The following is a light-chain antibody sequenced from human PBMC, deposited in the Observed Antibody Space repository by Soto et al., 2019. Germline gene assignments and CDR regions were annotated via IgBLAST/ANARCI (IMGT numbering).Light chain of an antibody. CDR1: QSVSGSS. CDR3: QQYGTSPET. J-gene: IGKJ2*01. Sequence: EIVLTQSPGTLSLSPGEGATLSCRASQSVSGSSLAWYQQKPGQAPRLLIFDTSIRATGIPDRFSGTGSGTDFTLTISRLEPEVFAVYYCQQYGTSPETFGQGTKLEIK. CDR2: DTS. V-gene: IGKV3-20*01.